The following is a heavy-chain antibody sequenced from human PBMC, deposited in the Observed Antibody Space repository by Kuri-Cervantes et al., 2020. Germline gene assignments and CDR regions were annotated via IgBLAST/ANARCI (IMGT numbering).Heavy chain of an antibody. CDR2: INAGNGNT. Sequence: ASVKVSCKASGYTFTSYAMHWVRQAPGQRLEWMGWINAGNGNTKYSQKLQGRVTMTTDTSTTTAYMELRSLRSDDTAVYYCARESSSSWYSFDYWGQGTLVTVSS. V-gene: IGHV1-3*01. D-gene: IGHD6-13*01. J-gene: IGHJ4*02. CDR3: ARESSSSWYSFDY. CDR1: GYTFTSYA.